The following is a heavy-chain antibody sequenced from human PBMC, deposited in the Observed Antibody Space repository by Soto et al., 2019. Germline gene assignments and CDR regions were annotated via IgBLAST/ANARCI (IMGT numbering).Heavy chain of an antibody. CDR2: IIPIFGTA. J-gene: IGHJ2*01. CDR1: GGTFSSYA. V-gene: IGHV1-69*01. D-gene: IGHD6-19*01. Sequence: QVQLVQSGAEVKKPGSSVKVSCKASGGTFSSYAISWVRQAPGQGLEWMGGIIPIFGTANYAQKFQGRVTITADESTSTAYMELNILRSEHTAVYYCARGVAGTSPLDWYFDLWGRGTLVTVSS. CDR3: ARGVAGTSPLDWYFDL.